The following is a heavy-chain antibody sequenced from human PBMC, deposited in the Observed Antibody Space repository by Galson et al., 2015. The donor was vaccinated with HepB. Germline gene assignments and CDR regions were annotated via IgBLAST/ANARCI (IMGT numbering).Heavy chain of an antibody. CDR3: AKPLMVRVYYFDY. D-gene: IGHD3-10*01. V-gene: IGHV3-23*01. CDR1: GFTFSSYA. Sequence: SLKLSCAASGFTFSSYAMSWVRQAPGKGLEWVSAISGSGGSTYYADSVKGRFTISRDNSKNTLYLQMNSLRAEDTAVYYCAKPLMVRVYYFDYWGQGTLVTVSS. J-gene: IGHJ4*02. CDR2: ISGSGGST.